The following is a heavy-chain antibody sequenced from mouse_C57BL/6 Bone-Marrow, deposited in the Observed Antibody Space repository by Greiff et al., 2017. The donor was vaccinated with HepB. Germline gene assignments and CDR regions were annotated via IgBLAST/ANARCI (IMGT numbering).Heavy chain of an antibody. D-gene: IGHD2-10*01. CDR3: TPYCGKEAWFAY. CDR1: GFNIKDYY. Sequence: EVQLQQSGAELVRPGASVKLSCTASGFNIKDYYMHWVKQRPEQGLEWIGRIDPEDGDTDYAPKFQGKATMTADTSSNTAYLQLSSLTSEDTAVYYWTPYCGKEAWFAYWGQGTLVTVSA. J-gene: IGHJ3*01. V-gene: IGHV14-1*01. CDR2: IDPEDGDT.